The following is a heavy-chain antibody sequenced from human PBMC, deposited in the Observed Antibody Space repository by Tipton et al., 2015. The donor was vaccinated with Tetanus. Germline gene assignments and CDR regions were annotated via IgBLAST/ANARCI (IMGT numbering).Heavy chain of an antibody. Sequence: TLSLTCTVSGGSFSSSNDYWAWIRQPPGEGLEWVGSIYYGGSTYFNPSLRSRGTMSIDTSRNQFSLQLSSVTAADTALYFCARRSHIGAPVWGQGTLVTVAS. CDR3: ARRSHIGAPV. D-gene: IGHD2-21*01. J-gene: IGHJ3*01. V-gene: IGHV4-39*01. CDR2: IYYGGST. CDR1: GGSFSSSNDY.